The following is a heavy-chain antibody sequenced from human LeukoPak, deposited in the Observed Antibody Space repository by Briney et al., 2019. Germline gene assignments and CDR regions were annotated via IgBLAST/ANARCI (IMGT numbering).Heavy chain of an antibody. CDR1: GYTFTSYG. J-gene: IGHJ4*02. V-gene: IGHV1-18*01. CDR2: IGPYNGNT. CDR3: ARDQDSLVRGVIGY. D-gene: IGHD3-10*01. Sequence: ASVKVSCKASGYTFTSYGISWVRQAPGQGLEWMGWIGPYNGNTNYAQNLQGRVTMTTDTSTSTAYMELGSLGSDDTAVYSCARDQDSLVRGVIGYWGQGTLVTVSS.